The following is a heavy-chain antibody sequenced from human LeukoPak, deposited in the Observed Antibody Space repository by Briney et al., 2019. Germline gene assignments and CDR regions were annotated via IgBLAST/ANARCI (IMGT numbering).Heavy chain of an antibody. D-gene: IGHD5-12*01. V-gene: IGHV5-51*01. CDR3: ARRGYSGYDLGPYYYYYYMDV. Sequence: GESLKISCKGSGYSFTSYWIGWVRQLPGKGLEWMGIIYPGDSDTRYSPSFQGQVTISADKSISTAYLQWSSLKASDTAMYYCARRGYSGYDLGPYYYYYYMDVWGKGTTVTVSS. J-gene: IGHJ6*03. CDR2: IYPGDSDT. CDR1: GYSFTSYW.